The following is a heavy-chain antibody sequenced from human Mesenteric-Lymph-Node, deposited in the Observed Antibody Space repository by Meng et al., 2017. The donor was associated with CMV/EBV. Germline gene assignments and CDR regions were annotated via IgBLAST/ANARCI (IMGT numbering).Heavy chain of an antibody. Sequence: SETLSLTCTVSAGSVSSGNYYWSWIRQPPGKGLEWIGYIYYSGSTYYNPSLKSRVTISVDTSKNQFSLKLSSVTAADTAVYYCARRGGTVTTFDYWGQGTLVTVSS. CDR2: IYYSGST. CDR1: AGSVSSGNYY. J-gene: IGHJ4*02. D-gene: IGHD4-11*01. CDR3: ARRGGTVTTFDY. V-gene: IGHV4-39*01.